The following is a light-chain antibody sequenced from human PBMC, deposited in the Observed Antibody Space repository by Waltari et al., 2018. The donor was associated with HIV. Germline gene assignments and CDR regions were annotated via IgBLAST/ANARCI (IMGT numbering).Light chain of an antibody. Sequence: QSALTQPASVSGSPGQSITISCTGTSSDLRIYNSVSWYQHHPGKAPKVTIYEVSNRHSGVSSRFCGSIAANTASLTISGLQAEDEAVYFCASYISSSSPEFGGGTKVTVL. CDR1: SSDLRIYNS. V-gene: IGLV2-14*01. CDR3: ASYISSSSPE. J-gene: IGLJ3*02. CDR2: EVS.